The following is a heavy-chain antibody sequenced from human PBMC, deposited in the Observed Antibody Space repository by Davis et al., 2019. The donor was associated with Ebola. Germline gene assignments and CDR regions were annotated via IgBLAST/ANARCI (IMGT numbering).Heavy chain of an antibody. CDR2: IKQDGSEK. J-gene: IGHJ5*02. CDR1: GFTFSSYW. V-gene: IGHV3-7*01. Sequence: GESLKISCAASGFTFSSYWMSWVRQAPGKGLEWVANIKQDGSEKYYVDSVKGRFTISRDSAKNSLYLQMNSLRAEDTAVYYCARETVVVVAALGWWFDPWGQGTLVTVSS. CDR3: ARETVVVVAALGWWFDP. D-gene: IGHD2-15*01.